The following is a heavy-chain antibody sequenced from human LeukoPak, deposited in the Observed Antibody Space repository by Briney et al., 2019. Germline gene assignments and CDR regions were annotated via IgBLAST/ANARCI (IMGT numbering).Heavy chain of an antibody. CDR3: ARDGSLFSYYYYMDV. Sequence: GGSLRLSCAASGFTFSSYWMSWVRQAPGKGLEWVAKIKQDGSEKYYVDSVKGRFTISRDNAKNSLYLQMNSLRAEDTAVYYCARDGSLFSYYYYMDVWGKGTTVTISS. CDR1: GFTFSSYW. D-gene: IGHD3-9*01. J-gene: IGHJ6*03. CDR2: IKQDGSEK. V-gene: IGHV3-7*01.